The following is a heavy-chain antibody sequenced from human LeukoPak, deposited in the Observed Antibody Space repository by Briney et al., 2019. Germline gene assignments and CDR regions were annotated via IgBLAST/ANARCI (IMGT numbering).Heavy chain of an antibody. CDR1: GFTFSSYW. CDR2: INSDGSST. V-gene: IGHV3-74*01. Sequence: GGSLRLSCAASGFTFSSYWMHWVRQAPGKGLVWVSRINSDGSSTSYADSVKGRFTISRDNAKNTLYLQMNSLRAEDTAVYYCARDGDRLAVAGTPLDYWGQETLVTVSS. D-gene: IGHD6-19*01. CDR3: ARDGDRLAVAGTPLDY. J-gene: IGHJ4*02.